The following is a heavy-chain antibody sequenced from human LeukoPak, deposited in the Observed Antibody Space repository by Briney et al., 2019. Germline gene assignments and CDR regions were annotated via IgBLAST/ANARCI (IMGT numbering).Heavy chain of an antibody. V-gene: IGHV3-74*01. CDR3: GIRDTSDYYVF. D-gene: IGHD3-22*01. J-gene: IGHJ4*02. CDR2: IESDGSST. CDR1: GFTFRTYW. Sequence: GGSLRLSCAASGFTFRTYWMNWIRQAPGKGLVWVSRIESDGSSTSYADSVKGRFTISRDNAANTLYLQMNGLRADDTAVYYCGIRDTSDYYVFWGQGTLVTVSS.